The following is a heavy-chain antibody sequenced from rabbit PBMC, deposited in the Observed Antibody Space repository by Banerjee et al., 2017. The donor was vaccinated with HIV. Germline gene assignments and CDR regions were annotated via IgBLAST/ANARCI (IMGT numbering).Heavy chain of an antibody. Sequence: LEESGGDLVKPGASLTLTCTASGFSFSNSYYMCWVRQAPGKGLEWIACIYTASSGSTYYASWAKGRFTISKTSTTVTLQMTSLTAADTATYFCARYRTNGAWGLWGPGTLVTVS. CDR1: GFSFSNSYY. V-gene: IGHV1S40*01. J-gene: IGHJ4*01. CDR2: IYTASSGST. CDR3: ARYRTNGAWGL. D-gene: IGHD7-1*01.